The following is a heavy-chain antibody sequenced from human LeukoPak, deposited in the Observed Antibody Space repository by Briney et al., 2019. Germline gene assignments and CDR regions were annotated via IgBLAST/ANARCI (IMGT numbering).Heavy chain of an antibody. CDR2: INPSGGST. CDR3: ARDPSEHYYGSRSYVYFDY. J-gene: IGHJ4*02. V-gene: IGHV1-46*01. CDR1: GYTFTSYY. Sequence: GASVKVSCKASGYTFTSYYMHWVRQAPGQGLEWMGIINPSGGSTSYAQKFQGRVTMTRDTSTSTVYMELSSLRSEDTAVYYCARDPSEHYYGSRSYVYFDYWGQGTLVTVSS. D-gene: IGHD3-10*01.